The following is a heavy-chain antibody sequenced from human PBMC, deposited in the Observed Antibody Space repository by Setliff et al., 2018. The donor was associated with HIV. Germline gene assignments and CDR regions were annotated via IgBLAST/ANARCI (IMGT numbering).Heavy chain of an antibody. CDR2: ISAYNGNT. Sequence: GASVKVSCKASGGTFTSYGISWVRQAPGQGLEWMGWISAYNGNTNYAQKLQGRVTMTTDTSTSTVYMELRSLRSDDTAVYYCARGPQWLVQGYFGYWGQGTLVTVSS. V-gene: IGHV1-18*01. J-gene: IGHJ4*02. CDR1: GGTFTSYG. D-gene: IGHD6-19*01. CDR3: ARGPQWLVQGYFGY.